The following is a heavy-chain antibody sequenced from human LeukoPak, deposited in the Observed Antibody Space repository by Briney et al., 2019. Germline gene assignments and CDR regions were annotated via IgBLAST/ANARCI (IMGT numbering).Heavy chain of an antibody. CDR1: GGSFSGYY. Sequence: SETLSLTCAVYGGSFSGYYWSWIRQPPGKGLEWIGEINHSGSTNYNPSLKSRVTISVDTSKNQFSLKLSSVTAADTAVYYCGGGGPMFYFFGGVYSPGKIFDYGAREPLVPVP. J-gene: IGHJ4*02. D-gene: IGHD3-16*01. CDR2: INHSGST. V-gene: IGHV4-34*01. CDR3: GGGGPMFYFFGGVYSPGKIFDY.